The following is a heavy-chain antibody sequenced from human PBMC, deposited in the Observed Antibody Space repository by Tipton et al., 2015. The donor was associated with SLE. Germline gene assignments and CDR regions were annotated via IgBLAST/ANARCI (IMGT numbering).Heavy chain of an antibody. J-gene: IGHJ4*02. Sequence: QLVQSGAEVKKPGASVKVSCKASGYTFTSYGISWVRQAPGQGLERMGWISAYNGNTNYAQKLQGRVTMTTDTSTSTAYTELRSLRSDDSALYYCARSGFGGVIATYFDYWGQGTLVTVSS. CDR2: ISAYNGNT. CDR1: GYTFTSYG. CDR3: ARSGFGGVIATYFDY. V-gene: IGHV1-18*01. D-gene: IGHD3-16*02.